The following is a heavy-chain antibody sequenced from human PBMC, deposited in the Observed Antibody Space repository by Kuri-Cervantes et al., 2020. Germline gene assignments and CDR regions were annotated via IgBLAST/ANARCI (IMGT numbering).Heavy chain of an antibody. J-gene: IGHJ3*02. CDR2: LSTGSATT. Sequence: GGSLRLSCAASGFSLSTYSMHWVRQAPGKGLEWVPYLSTGSATTHYADSVQGRFTTSKDNAKNSLYLQMNSLGAEDTAVYYCARGPPFYGYDDEYPYDAFDIWGQGTMVTVSS. V-gene: IGHV3-48*04. D-gene: IGHD5-18*01. CDR1: GFSLSTYS. CDR3: ARGPPFYGYDDEYPYDAFDI.